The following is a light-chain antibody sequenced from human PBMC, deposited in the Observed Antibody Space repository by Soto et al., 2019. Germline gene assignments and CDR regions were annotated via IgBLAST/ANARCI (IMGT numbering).Light chain of an antibody. CDR1: SSDVGRYNY. CDR2: DVS. J-gene: IGLJ1*01. V-gene: IGLV2-14*01. CDR3: TSFTTSNTFV. Sequence: QSVLAQPASVSGFPGQSSSISCTGTSSDVGRYNYVSWFQQHPGKAPKLLIYDVSNWPSGVSDRFSGSKSGNTASLTISGLQAEDEADYYCTSFTTSNTFVFGTGTKVTVL.